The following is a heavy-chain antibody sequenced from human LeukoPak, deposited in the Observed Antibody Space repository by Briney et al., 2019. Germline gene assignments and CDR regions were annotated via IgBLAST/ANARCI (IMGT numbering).Heavy chain of an antibody. CDR2: ISSSSSYI. D-gene: IGHD6-19*01. J-gene: IGHJ1*01. V-gene: IGHV3-21*01. Sequence: GGSLRLSCAASGFTFSSYSMNWVRQAPGKGPEWVSSISSSSSYIYYADSVKGRFTISRDNAKNSLYLQMNSLRAEDTAVYYCARDEVAVAGTCQHWGQGTLVTVSS. CDR1: GFTFSSYS. CDR3: ARDEVAVAGTCQH.